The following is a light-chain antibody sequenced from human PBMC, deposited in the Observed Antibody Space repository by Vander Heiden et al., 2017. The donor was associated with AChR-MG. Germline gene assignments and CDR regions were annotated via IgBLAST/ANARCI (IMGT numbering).Light chain of an antibody. Sequence: DIQMTQSPSSLSASVGDRVTITCRTSQTITTYLNWYQQRPGKAPKLLIYGASSLQSGLPSRFSGSGSATDFTLTISSLQPEDFATYYCQQYYDAPWTFCQGTNVEIK. CDR2: GAS. V-gene: IGKV1-39*01. J-gene: IGKJ1*01. CDR1: QTITTY. CDR3: QQYYDAPWT.